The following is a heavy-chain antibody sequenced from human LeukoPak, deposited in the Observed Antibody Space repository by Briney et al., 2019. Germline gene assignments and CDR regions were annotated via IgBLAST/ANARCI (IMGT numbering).Heavy chain of an antibody. CDR2: MNPNSGNT. D-gene: IGHD3-3*01. J-gene: IGHJ6*03. CDR1: GYTFTSYD. CDR3: ARAMGSVRFWDAYYYYYMDV. V-gene: IGHV1-8*01. Sequence: ASVKVSCKASGYTFTSYDINWVRQATGQGLEWMGWMNPNSGNTGYAQKFQGRVTMTRNTSISTAYMELSSLRSEDTAVYYCARAMGSVRFWDAYYYYYMDVWGKGTTVTVSS.